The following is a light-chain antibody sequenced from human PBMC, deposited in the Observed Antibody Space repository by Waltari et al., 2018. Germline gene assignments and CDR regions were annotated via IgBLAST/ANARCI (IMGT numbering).Light chain of an antibody. Sequence: EIVLTQSPGTLSLSPGERATLSCRASQSINSSYLAWYQQKPGQAPRLLIYGASSRATGIPDRFSGSGSVTDFTLIISRLEPEDFAVYYCQHYGSASMYTFGQGTKLEIK. CDR1: QSINSSY. CDR3: QHYGSASMYT. J-gene: IGKJ2*01. CDR2: GAS. V-gene: IGKV3-20*01.